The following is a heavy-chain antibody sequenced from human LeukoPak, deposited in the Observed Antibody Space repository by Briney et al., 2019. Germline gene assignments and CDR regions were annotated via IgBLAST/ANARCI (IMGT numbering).Heavy chain of an antibody. J-gene: IGHJ6*02. V-gene: IGHV1-69*01. D-gene: IGHD6-6*01. CDR2: IIPIFGTA. CDR1: GGTFSSYA. CDR3: ARGAARLPPGRMDV. Sequence: SVKVSCKASGGTFSSYAISWVRQAPGQGLEWMGGIIPIFGTANYAQKFQGRVTITADESTSTAYMELRSLRSDDTAVYYCARGAARLPPGRMDVWGQGTTVTVSS.